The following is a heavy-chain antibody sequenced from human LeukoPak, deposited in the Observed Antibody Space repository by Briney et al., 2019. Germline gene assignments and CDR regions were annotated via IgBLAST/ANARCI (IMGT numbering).Heavy chain of an antibody. J-gene: IGHJ4*02. D-gene: IGHD6-13*01. Sequence: ASVKVSCKASGYTFTGYYMHWVRQAPGQGLEWMGWINPNSGGTNYAQKLQGRVTMTRDTSISIAYMELSRLRSDDTALYYCARAGSCWYVYFDYWGQGTLVTVSS. CDR2: INPNSGGT. CDR3: ARAGSCWYVYFDY. CDR1: GYTFTGYY. V-gene: IGHV1-2*02.